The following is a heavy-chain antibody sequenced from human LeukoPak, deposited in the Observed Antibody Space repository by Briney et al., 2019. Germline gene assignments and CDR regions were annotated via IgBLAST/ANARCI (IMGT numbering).Heavy chain of an antibody. V-gene: IGHV3-7*05. CDR2: IKPDGSEK. CDR3: ARGQMAGY. J-gene: IGHJ4*02. Sequence: TGGSLRLSCAASGFPLSSYWMSWVRQAPGKGLEWVANIKPDGSEKSYVDSVKGRFTISRDNAKNSLYLQMNSLRAEDTAVYYCARGQMAGYWGQGTLVTVSS. D-gene: IGHD5-24*01. CDR1: GFPLSSYW.